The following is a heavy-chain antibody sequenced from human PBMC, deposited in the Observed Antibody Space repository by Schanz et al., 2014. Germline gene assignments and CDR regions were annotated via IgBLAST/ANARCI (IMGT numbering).Heavy chain of an antibody. J-gene: IGHJ4*02. Sequence: EVQLLESGGGLVQPGESLRVSCAASGFTFNSYAMSWVRQAPGRGLEWVSAISGSGGSTYYADSVKGRFTMSRDNSKNTLYLQMNSLGAEDTAVYYCARANYRRKINFDYWGRGTLVTVSS. CDR2: ISGSGGST. V-gene: IGHV3-23*01. CDR1: GFTFNSYA. CDR3: ARANYRRKINFDY. D-gene: IGHD3-10*01.